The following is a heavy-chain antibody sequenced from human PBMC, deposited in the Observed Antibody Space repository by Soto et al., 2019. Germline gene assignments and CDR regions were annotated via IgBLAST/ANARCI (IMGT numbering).Heavy chain of an antibody. Sequence: PGGSLRLSCAASGFTFRSYGMHWVRQAPGKGLEWVAVTLFDGSNSYYADSVKGRFTISRDNSKKTLYLQMNSLRAEDTALYYCARDAVVAAQGWGCHFDSWGQGALVTLSS. CDR2: TLFDGSNS. D-gene: IGHD2-15*01. CDR1: GFTFRSYG. CDR3: ARDAVVAAQGWGCHFDS. J-gene: IGHJ4*02. V-gene: IGHV3-30*03.